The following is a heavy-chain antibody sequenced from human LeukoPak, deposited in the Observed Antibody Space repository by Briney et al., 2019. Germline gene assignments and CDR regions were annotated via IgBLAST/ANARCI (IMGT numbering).Heavy chain of an antibody. CDR1: GYTFTSYG. CDR2: ISAYNGNT. J-gene: IGHJ3*02. Sequence: RASVKVSCKASGYTFTSYGISWVRQAPGQGLEWMGWISAYNGNTNYAQKLQGRVTMTTDTSTSTACMELRSLRSDDTAVYYCAREGDSSGYPDAFDIWGQGTMVTVSS. V-gene: IGHV1-18*01. D-gene: IGHD3-22*01. CDR3: AREGDSSGYPDAFDI.